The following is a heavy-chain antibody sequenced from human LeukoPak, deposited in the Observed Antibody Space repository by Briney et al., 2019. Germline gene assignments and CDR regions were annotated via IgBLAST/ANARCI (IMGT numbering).Heavy chain of an antibody. J-gene: IGHJ4*02. CDR2: IWYDGSNK. CDR3: ARDSVVEMATIDYFDY. D-gene: IGHD5-24*01. Sequence: PGGSLRLSYAASGFTFSSYGMHWVRQAPGKGLEWVAVIWYDGSNKYYADSVKGRFTISRDNSKNTLYLQMNSLRAEDTAVCYCARDSVVEMATIDYFDYWGQGTLVTVSS. CDR1: GFTFSSYG. V-gene: IGHV3-33*01.